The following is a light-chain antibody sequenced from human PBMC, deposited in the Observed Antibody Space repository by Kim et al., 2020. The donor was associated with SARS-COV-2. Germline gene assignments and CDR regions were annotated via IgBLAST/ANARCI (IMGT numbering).Light chain of an antibody. Sequence: QSALTQPASVSGSPGQSITISCSGTSSDVGSYNLVPWYQQHPGKAPKLMIYEVSKRPSGVSNRFSGSKSGNTASLTISGLQAEDEADYYCCSYAGSSTPVVFGGGTQLTVL. CDR3: CSYAGSSTPVV. J-gene: IGLJ2*01. CDR2: EVS. V-gene: IGLV2-23*02. CDR1: SSDVGSYNL.